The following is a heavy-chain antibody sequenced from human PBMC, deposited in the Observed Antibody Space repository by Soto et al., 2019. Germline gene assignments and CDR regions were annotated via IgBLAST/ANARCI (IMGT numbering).Heavy chain of an antibody. D-gene: IGHD2-21*02. CDR2: ISFDGNSK. CDR3: ARTYCGDDCALDH. CDR1: GFIFSNYV. Sequence: GGSLRLSCEASGFIFSNYVMHWVRQSPGKGLEWVAVISFDGNSKHYADSVKGRFTISRDNSKSTLYVQMNSLRVEDTAVYYCARTYCGDDCALDHWGQGTLVTVSS. J-gene: IGHJ4*02. V-gene: IGHV3-30-3*01.